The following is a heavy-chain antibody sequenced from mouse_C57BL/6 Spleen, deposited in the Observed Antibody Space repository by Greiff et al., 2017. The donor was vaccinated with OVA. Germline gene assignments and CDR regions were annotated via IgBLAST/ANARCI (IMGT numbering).Heavy chain of an antibody. CDR2: IWSGGST. CDR3: ARNNDYDEDYAMDY. Sequence: VQLQESGPGLVQPSQSLSITCTVSGFSLTSYGVHWVRQSPGKGLEWLGVIWSGGSTDYNAAFISRLSISKDNSKSQVFFKMNSLQADDTAIYYCARNNDYDEDYAMDYWGQGTSVTVSS. V-gene: IGHV2-2*01. CDR1: GFSLTSYG. J-gene: IGHJ4*01. D-gene: IGHD2-4*01.